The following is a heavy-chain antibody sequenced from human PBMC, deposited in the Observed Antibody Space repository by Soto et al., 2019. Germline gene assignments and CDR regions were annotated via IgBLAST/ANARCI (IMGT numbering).Heavy chain of an antibody. V-gene: IGHV1-69*13. D-gene: IGHD2-15*01. Sequence: ASVKVSCKASGGTFSSYATSWVRQAPGQGREWMVGIIPIFGTANYAQKFQGRVTITADESTSPAYMELSSLRSEDTAVYYCAALGGYSHYYYYGMDVWGQGTTVNVCS. CDR3: AALGGYSHYYYYGMDV. J-gene: IGHJ6*02. CDR2: IIPIFGTA. CDR1: GGTFSSYA.